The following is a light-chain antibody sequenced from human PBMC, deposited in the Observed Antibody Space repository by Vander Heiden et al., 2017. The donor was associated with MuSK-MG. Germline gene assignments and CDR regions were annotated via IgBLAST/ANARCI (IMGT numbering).Light chain of an antibody. J-gene: IGKJ5*01. Sequence: DIQMTQSPSSLSPSVGDRVTITCRASQSISSYLTWYQQKPGKAPKLLIYAASSLQSGVPSRFSGSGSGTDFTLTISSLQPEDFATYYCQQSYSTPPSLGQGTRLEIK. CDR3: QQSYSTPPS. V-gene: IGKV1-39*01. CDR2: AAS. CDR1: QSISSY.